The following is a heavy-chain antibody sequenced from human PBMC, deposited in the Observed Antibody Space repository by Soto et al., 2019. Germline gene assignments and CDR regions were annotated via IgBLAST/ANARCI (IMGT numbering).Heavy chain of an antibody. CDR1: GGSISSSSYY. D-gene: IGHD7-27*01. J-gene: IGHJ4*02. V-gene: IGHV4-39*01. Sequence: QLQLQESGPGLVKPSETLSLTCTVSGGSISSSSYYWGWIRQPPGKGLEWIGSIYYSGSTYYNPSLKSRVTISVDTSTNQFSLKLSSVTAADTAVYYCARHAHDLSQINWGADYWGQGTLVTVSS. CDR2: IYYSGST. CDR3: ARHAHDLSQINWGADY.